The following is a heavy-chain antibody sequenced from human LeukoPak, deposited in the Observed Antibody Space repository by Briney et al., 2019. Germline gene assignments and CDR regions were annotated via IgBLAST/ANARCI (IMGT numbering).Heavy chain of an antibody. CDR1: GGSISSSSYY. V-gene: IGHV4-39*07. J-gene: IGHJ4*02. D-gene: IGHD3-16*01. CDR3: ARDRSLGELTTESPSFDY. Sequence: SETLSLTCTVSGGSISSSSYYWDWIRQPPGKGLEWIGSIYYSGSTYYNPSLKSRVTISVDTSKNQFSQKLSSVTAADTAVYYCARDRSLGELTTESPSFDYWGQGTLVTVSS. CDR2: IYYSGST.